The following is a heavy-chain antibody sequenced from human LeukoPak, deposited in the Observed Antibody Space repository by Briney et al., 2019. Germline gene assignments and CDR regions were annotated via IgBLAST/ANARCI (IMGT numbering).Heavy chain of an antibody. Sequence: GGSLRLSCAASGFTFSSYWMSWVRQAPGKGLEWVANINQDGSEKYYVDYVKGRFTISRDNAKNSLYLQMNSLRAEDTAVYYCARSYYDYVWGSYRTDYWGQGTLVTVSS. V-gene: IGHV3-7*01. CDR2: INQDGSEK. D-gene: IGHD3-16*02. CDR3: ARSYYDYVWGSYRTDY. CDR1: GFTFSSYW. J-gene: IGHJ4*02.